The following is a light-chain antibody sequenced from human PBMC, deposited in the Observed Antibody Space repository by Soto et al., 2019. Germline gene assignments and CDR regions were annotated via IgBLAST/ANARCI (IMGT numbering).Light chain of an antibody. Sequence: EIVLTQSPGTLSLSARERATLSCRASQSVSSSNLAWYQQKPGQAPRLLIFDASRRATGAPDRFSGSGSGTDFTLTISRLEPDDFAVYYCQQYGSSPPVTFGGGTKVEIK. CDR1: QSVSSSN. CDR3: QQYGSSPPVT. CDR2: DAS. J-gene: IGKJ4*01. V-gene: IGKV3-20*01.